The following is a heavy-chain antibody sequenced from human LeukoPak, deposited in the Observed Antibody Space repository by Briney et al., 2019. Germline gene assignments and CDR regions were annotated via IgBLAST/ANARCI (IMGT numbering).Heavy chain of an antibody. J-gene: IGHJ4*02. Sequence: SETLSFTCAVSGYSISSGTYWGWIRQPPGKGLEWIGSIYHSGSTAYNPSLKSRVTISVDTSKNQFSLKLSSVTAADTAVYYCARVDTAMVMDYWGQGTLVTVSS. CDR2: IYHSGST. CDR3: ARVDTAMVMDY. D-gene: IGHD5-18*01. V-gene: IGHV4-38-2*01. CDR1: GYSISSGTY.